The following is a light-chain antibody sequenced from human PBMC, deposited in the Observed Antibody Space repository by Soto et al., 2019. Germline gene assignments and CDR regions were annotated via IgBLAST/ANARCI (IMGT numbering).Light chain of an antibody. CDR1: SSNVGSNY. CDR2: DNN. V-gene: IGLV1-51*01. J-gene: IGLJ2*01. Sequence: QSVLTQPPSVSAAPGQKVTISCSGSSSNVGSNYVSWYQQLPGTAPKLLIYDNNKRPSGIPDRFSGSKSGTSATLDITGLQTGDEADYYGATWDRSLSVYVLFGGGTKLTVL. CDR3: ATWDRSLSVYVL.